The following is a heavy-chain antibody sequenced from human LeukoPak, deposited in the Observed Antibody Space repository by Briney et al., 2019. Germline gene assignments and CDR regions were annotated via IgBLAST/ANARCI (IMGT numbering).Heavy chain of an antibody. Sequence: PGGSLRLSCAASGFTVSSNYMNWVRQAPGKGLQWVSVIYSGDSTYYADSVKGRFTISRDNSKNTLYLQMNSLRAEDTAVYYCAREVVGPTQLHGMDVWGQGTTVTVSS. D-gene: IGHD2-2*01. J-gene: IGHJ6*02. V-gene: IGHV3-66*01. CDR3: AREVVGPTQLHGMDV. CDR1: GFTVSSNY. CDR2: IYSGDST.